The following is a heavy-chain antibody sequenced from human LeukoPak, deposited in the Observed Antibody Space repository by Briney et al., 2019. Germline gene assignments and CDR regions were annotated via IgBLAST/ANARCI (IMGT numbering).Heavy chain of an antibody. V-gene: IGHV4-59*01. J-gene: IGHJ5*02. Sequence: SETLSLTCTVSGGSISSYYWSWIRQPPGKGLEWIGYIYYSGSTNYNPSLKSRVTISVDTSKNQFSLKLSSVTAADTAVYYCARSTYYDFWSGPISWGQGTLVTVSS. CDR3: ARSTYYDFWSGPIS. CDR2: IYYSGST. D-gene: IGHD3-3*01. CDR1: GGSISSYY.